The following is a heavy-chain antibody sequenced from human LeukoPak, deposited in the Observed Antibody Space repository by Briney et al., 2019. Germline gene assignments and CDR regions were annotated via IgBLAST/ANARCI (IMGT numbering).Heavy chain of an antibody. CDR1: GGSISSYY. J-gene: IGHJ4*02. CDR3: ERHYYDNSGYYVDY. CDR2: IYYSGST. Sequence: SETLSLTCTVSGGSISSYYWSWIRQPPGKGLEWIGYIYYSGSTNYNPSLKSRVTISVDTSKNQFSLKLSSVSAAHTAVYYCERHYYDNSGYYVDYWGQGTLDTVSS. D-gene: IGHD3-22*01. V-gene: IGHV4-59*01.